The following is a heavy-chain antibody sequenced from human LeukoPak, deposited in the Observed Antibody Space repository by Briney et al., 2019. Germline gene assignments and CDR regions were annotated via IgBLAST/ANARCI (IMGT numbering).Heavy chain of an antibody. D-gene: IGHD1-7*01. V-gene: IGHV4-4*02. CDR2: IYHSGST. Sequence: PSGTLSLTCAVSGGSISSSNWWSWVRQPPGKGLEWIGEIYHSGSTNYNPSLKSRVTISVDKSKNQFSLKLSSVTAADTAVYYCARDVPYNWNYGGPWFDYWGQGTLVTVSS. J-gene: IGHJ4*02. CDR1: GGSISSSNW. CDR3: ARDVPYNWNYGGPWFDY.